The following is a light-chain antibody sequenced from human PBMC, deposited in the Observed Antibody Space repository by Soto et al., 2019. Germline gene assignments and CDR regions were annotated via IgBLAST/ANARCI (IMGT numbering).Light chain of an antibody. CDR2: GAS. CDR3: QQYGSSPTWT. V-gene: IGKV3-20*01. CDR1: QSVSSNY. J-gene: IGKJ1*01. Sequence: ESVLTQSPVTLAFAPLERATLSFRASQSVSSNYLAWYQQKPGQAPRLLIYGASTRATGIPDRFSGSGSGTDFTLTISRLEPEDSAVYYCQQYGSSPTWTLGQGTKVDIK.